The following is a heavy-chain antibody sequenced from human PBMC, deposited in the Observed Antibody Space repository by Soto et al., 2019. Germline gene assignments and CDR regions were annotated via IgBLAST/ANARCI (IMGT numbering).Heavy chain of an antibody. D-gene: IGHD3-3*01. CDR1: GCTISSYA. V-gene: IGHV1-69*13. CDR3: ARVRQNLWSVHHPTSYHHYLMAV. J-gene: IGHJ6*02. Sequence: YAVKVSCKASGCTISSYAISWVRQAPGQGLEWMGGIIPIFGTANYAQKFQGRVTITADESTSTAYMELSSLRSEDTAVDYCARVRQNLWSVHHPTSYHHYLMAVRGQGTTVTDS. CDR2: IIPIFGTA.